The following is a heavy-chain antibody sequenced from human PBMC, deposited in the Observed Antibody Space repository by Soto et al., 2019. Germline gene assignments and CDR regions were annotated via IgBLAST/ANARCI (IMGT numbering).Heavy chain of an antibody. J-gene: IGHJ6*02. D-gene: IGHD2-2*01. V-gene: IGHV3-21*01. CDR3: ARDQVVVPAATLVYYYYYGMDV. CDR2: ISSSSSYI. CDR1: GFTFSSYS. Sequence: GGSLRLSCAASGFTFSSYSMNWVRQAPGKGLEWVSSISSSSSYIYYADSVKGRFTIPRDNAKNSLYLQMNSLRAEDTAVYYCARDQVVVPAATLVYYYYYGMDVWGQGTTVTVSS.